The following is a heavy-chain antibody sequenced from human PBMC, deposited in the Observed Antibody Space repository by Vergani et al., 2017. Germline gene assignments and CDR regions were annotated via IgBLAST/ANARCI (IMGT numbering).Heavy chain of an antibody. CDR1: GYSFTSYW. CDR2: IYPGDSDT. V-gene: IGHV5-51*01. CDR3: ARHYYGSGRDYGMDV. D-gene: IGHD3-10*01. J-gene: IGHJ6*02. Sequence: EVQLVQSGAEVKKPGESLKTSCKGSGYSFTSYWIGWVRQMPGKGLEWMGIIYPGDSDTRYSPSFQGQVTISADKSISTAYLQWSSLKASDTAMYYCARHYYGSGRDYGMDVWGQGTTVTVSS.